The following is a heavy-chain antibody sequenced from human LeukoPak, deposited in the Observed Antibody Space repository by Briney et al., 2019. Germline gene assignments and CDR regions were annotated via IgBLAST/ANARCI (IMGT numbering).Heavy chain of an antibody. D-gene: IGHD3-9*01. Sequence: SETLSLTCTVSNGPTNTYQWTWIRQPPGRGLEWIGNIHYSGSANYNPSLKSRVTIFVDTSKNQFSLKLSSVTAADTAVYYCARQVYDILTLPRTHFDYWGQGTLVTVSS. CDR2: IHYSGSA. J-gene: IGHJ4*02. CDR3: ARQVYDILTLPRTHFDY. V-gene: IGHV4-59*08. CDR1: NGPTNTYQ.